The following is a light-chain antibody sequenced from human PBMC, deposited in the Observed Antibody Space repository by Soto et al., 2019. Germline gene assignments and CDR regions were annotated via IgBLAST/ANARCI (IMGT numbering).Light chain of an antibody. J-gene: IGLJ1*01. CDR3: SSYTTSNTRQIV. Sequence: QCVLTQPASVSGSPVQSITISCTGTSSDVGGYNYVSWYQHHPGKAPKLLIYDVSNRPSGISNRFSGSKSDNTASLTISGLQPEDEADYYCSSYTTSNTRQIVFGTGTKVTVL. CDR1: SSDVGGYNY. CDR2: DVS. V-gene: IGLV2-14*03.